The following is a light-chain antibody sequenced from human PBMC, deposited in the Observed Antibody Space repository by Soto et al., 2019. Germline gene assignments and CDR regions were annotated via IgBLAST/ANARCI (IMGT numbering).Light chain of an antibody. Sequence: EIVMTQSPATLSVSPGERAALSCRASQSVSSNLAWYQQKPGQAPRLLIYDASTRATGIPARFSGSGSGTEFPLTISSLQSEAFAVYYCQQYNNWGTFGQGTKVEIK. V-gene: IGKV3-15*01. J-gene: IGKJ1*01. CDR3: QQYNNWGT. CDR2: DAS. CDR1: QSVSSN.